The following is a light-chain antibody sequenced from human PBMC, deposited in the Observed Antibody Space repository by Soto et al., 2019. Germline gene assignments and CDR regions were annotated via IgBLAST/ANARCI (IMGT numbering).Light chain of an antibody. CDR3: QSYDTSLSGFYV. CDR1: ISNMGAGYD. CDR2: GNI. J-gene: IGLJ1*01. V-gene: IGLV1-40*01. Sequence: QCLLTLPPSVSGAPGQRFTVSCTGSISNMGAGYDVHWYQQLPGTAPKLLIYGNINRPSEVPDRFSGSKSGTSASLAITGLQAEDEADYYCQSYDTSLSGFYVFGTGTKVTVL.